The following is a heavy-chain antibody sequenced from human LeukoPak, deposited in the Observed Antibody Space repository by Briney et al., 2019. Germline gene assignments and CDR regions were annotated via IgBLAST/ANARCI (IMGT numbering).Heavy chain of an antibody. CDR3: ARVRPGYYCDY. CDR1: GFTFSIYS. CDR2: ISKNSDDI. J-gene: IGHJ4*02. V-gene: IGHV3-21*05. Sequence: PGGSLRLSCVASGFTFSIYSMNWVCQSPGKGLEWVSYISKNSDDIYNADSVRGRFTISRDNPKNSLYLQMNSLRAEDTAVYYCARVRPGYYCDYWGQGILVTVSS.